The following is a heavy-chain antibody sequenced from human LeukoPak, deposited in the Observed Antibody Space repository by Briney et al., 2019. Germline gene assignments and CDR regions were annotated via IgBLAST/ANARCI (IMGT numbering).Heavy chain of an antibody. CDR1: GYTFTGHY. J-gene: IGHJ3*02. V-gene: IGHV1-2*06. CDR2: ISPNSGGT. CDR3: ARATYAFDM. Sequence: GASVKVSCKASGYTFTGHYLHWMRQAPGQGLEWMGRISPNSGGTNYAQRFQDRVTMTRDTSISTAYMELSRLRSDDTALYYCARATYAFDMWGQGTMVTVSS.